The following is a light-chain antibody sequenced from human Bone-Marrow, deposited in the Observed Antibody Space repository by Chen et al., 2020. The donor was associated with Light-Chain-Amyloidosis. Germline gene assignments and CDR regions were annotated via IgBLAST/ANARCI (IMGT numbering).Light chain of an antibody. CDR2: EDD. CDR3: QSYQGSSQGV. V-gene: IGLV6-57*01. J-gene: IGLJ3*02. CDR1: SGSIATNY. Sequence: NFMLTQPHSVSESPGKTVIISCTRSSGSIATNYVQWYQQRPDSSPTTVIYEDDQRPSGVPDRFSGSIDRSSNSASHTISGLKTEDEADYYCQSYQGSSQGVFGGGTKPTVL.